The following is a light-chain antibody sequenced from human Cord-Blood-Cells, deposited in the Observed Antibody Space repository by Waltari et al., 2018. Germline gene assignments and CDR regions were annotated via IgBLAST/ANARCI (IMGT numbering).Light chain of an antibody. CDR3: QQYDNLFT. Sequence: DIHITQSPSSLSESVGDRVTITCQARQDISNYLNWYQQKPGKAPKLLIYDASNLETGVPSRFSGSGSGTDFTFTISSLQPEDIATYYCQQYDNLFTFGPGTKVDIK. J-gene: IGKJ3*01. V-gene: IGKV1-33*01. CDR1: QDISNY. CDR2: DAS.